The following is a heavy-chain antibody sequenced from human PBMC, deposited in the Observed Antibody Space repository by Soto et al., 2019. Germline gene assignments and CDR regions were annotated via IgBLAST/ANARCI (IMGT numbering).Heavy chain of an antibody. CDR1: GFTFSSYG. V-gene: IGHV3-33*01. J-gene: IGHJ2*01. Sequence: QVQLVESGGGVVQPGRSLRLSCAASGFTFSSYGMHWVRQAPGKGLEWVAVIWYDGSNKYCADSVKGRFTISRDNSKNTLYLQMNSLRAEDTAVYYCARDGQYYGSGSYPSWYFDLWGRGTLVTVSS. CDR2: IWYDGSNK. CDR3: ARDGQYYGSGSYPSWYFDL. D-gene: IGHD3-10*01.